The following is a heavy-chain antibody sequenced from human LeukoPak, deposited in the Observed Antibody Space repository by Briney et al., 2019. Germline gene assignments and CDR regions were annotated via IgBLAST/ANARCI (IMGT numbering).Heavy chain of an antibody. J-gene: IGHJ3*02. CDR2: IYYGGTT. Sequence: PQTLSLTCTVSGGSISSDGYYWTWIRQHPGKGLEWIGYIYYGGTTYYNPSLESRVTLSVDTSKNQFSLRLSSVTAADTAVYYCARYRDSGGRLAFDIWGQGTMATVSS. CDR1: GGSISSDGYY. V-gene: IGHV4-31*03. D-gene: IGHD2-15*01. CDR3: ARYRDSGGRLAFDI.